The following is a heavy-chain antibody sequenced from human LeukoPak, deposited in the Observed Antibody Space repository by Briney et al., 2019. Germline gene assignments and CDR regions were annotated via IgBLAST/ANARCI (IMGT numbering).Heavy chain of an antibody. CDR1: GYTFTSYV. CDR3: ARALAAAGIADWFDP. CDR2: MNPNSGNT. D-gene: IGHD6-13*01. J-gene: IGHJ5*02. Sequence: ASVKVSCKASGYTFTSYVINWVRQATRQGLEWMGWMNPNSGNTGYAQKFQGRVTITRNTSISTAYMELSSLRSEDTAVYYCARALAAAGIADWFDPWGQGTLVTVSS. V-gene: IGHV1-8*03.